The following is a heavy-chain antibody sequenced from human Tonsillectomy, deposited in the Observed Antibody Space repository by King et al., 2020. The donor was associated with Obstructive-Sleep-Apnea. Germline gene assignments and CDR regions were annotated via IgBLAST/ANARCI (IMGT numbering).Heavy chain of an antibody. CDR1: GGSISGDD. CDR2: IYISGSNSGRT. Sequence: QLQESGPGLVKPSETLSLICTVSGGSISGDDWSWIRQSAGKGLEWIARIYISGSNSGRTTPHPSLKSRVTMSADMSKNQFSLELTSVTAADTAVYYCARQGDGGNFEDYWGQGTLVTVSS. CDR3: ARQGDGGNFEDY. V-gene: IGHV4-4*07. J-gene: IGHJ4*02. D-gene: IGHD4-23*01.